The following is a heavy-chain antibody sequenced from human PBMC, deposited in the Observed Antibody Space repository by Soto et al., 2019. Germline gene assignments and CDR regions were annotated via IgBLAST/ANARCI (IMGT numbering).Heavy chain of an antibody. CDR1: GFSFSSYA. D-gene: IGHD3-3*01. CDR3: SREINDFWSGYLC. Sequence: QVQLVESGGGVVQPGTSLRLSCAASGFSFSSYAMHWVHQAPGKGLEWVAALWYDGSNLNYAQSVKGRFTISRDNSKSTVYLQMNSLKVDDTAVYYCSREINDFWSGYLCWGQGTVVTVSS. J-gene: IGHJ4*02. V-gene: IGHV3-33*01. CDR2: LWYDGSNL.